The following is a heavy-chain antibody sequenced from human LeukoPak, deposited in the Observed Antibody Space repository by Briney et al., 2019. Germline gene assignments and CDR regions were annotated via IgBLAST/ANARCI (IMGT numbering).Heavy chain of an antibody. CDR1: GGSLSGHY. D-gene: IGHD3-10*01. V-gene: IGHV4-59*11. CDR2: IYYSGST. J-gene: IGHJ4*02. CDR3: ARVEFGSGSTYFDY. Sequence: NPSETLSLTCGVYGGSLSGHYWSWIRQPPGKGLEWIGYIYYSGSTNYNPSLKSRVTISVDTSKNQFSLKLSSVTAADTAVYYCARVEFGSGSTYFDYWGQGTLVTVSS.